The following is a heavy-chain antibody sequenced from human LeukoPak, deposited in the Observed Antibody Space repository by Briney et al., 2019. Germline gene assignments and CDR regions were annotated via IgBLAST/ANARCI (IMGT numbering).Heavy chain of an antibody. CDR1: GGSFSGYY. J-gene: IGHJ4*02. V-gene: IGHV4-34*01. CDR2: INHSGST. D-gene: IGHD3-22*01. CDR3: ARATLYYYDSSGYYPTSYYFDY. Sequence: SETLSLTCAVYGGSFSGYYWSWIRQPPGKGLEWIGEINHSGSTNYNPSLKSRVTISVDTSKNQFSLKLSSVTAADTAVYYCARATLYYYDSSGYYPTSYYFDYWGQGTLVTVSS.